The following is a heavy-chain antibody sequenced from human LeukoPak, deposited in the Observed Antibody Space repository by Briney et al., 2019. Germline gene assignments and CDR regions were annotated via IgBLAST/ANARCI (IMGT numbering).Heavy chain of an antibody. D-gene: IGHD5-24*01. CDR2: IYYSGST. V-gene: IGHV4-30-4*08. Sequence: SETLSLTCTVSGGSISSGDYYWRWIRQPPGTGLEWIGYIYYSGSTYYNPSLKSRVTISVDTSKNQFSLKLSSVTAADTAVYYCALEMATTLGSWGQGTLVTVSS. CDR1: GGSISSGDYY. CDR3: ALEMATTLGS. J-gene: IGHJ4*02.